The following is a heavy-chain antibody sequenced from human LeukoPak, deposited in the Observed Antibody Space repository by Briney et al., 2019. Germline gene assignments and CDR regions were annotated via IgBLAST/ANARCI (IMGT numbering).Heavy chain of an antibody. J-gene: IGHJ4*02. V-gene: IGHV3-11*01. D-gene: IGHD1-26*01. CDR3: ARMRSYYTGFDY. Sequence: AGGSLRLSCAASGFTFSDYNMRWIRQAPGKGLEWVSSISRSGSTKYYADSVKGRFTISRDNAKNSLFLQMNSLRAEDTAVYYCARMRSYYTGFDYWGQGTLVTVSS. CDR2: ISRSGSTK. CDR1: GFTFSDYN.